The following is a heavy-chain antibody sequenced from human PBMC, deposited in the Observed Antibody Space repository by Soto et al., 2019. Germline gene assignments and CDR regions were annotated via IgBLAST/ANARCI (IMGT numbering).Heavy chain of an antibody. V-gene: IGHV1-46*01. CDR2: INPSGGST. Sequence: ASVKVSCKASGYTFTSYYMHWVRQAPGQGLEWMGIINPSGGSTGYAQKFQGRVTMTRDTSTSTVYMELSSLRSEDTAVYYCARDGRSSYSNGWYYFDYWGQGTLVTVSS. J-gene: IGHJ4*02. CDR3: ARDGRSSYSNGWYYFDY. CDR1: GYTFTSYY. D-gene: IGHD6-19*01.